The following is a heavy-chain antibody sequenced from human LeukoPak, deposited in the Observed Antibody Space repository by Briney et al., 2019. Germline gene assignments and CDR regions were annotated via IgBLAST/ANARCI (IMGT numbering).Heavy chain of an antibody. V-gene: IGHV3-23*01. CDR1: GFTFSSYA. Sequence: GGSLRLSCAASGFTFSSYAMSWVRQAPGKGLEWVSAISGSGGSTYYADPVKGRFTISRDNSKNTLYLQMNSLRAEDTAVYYCAKALWWELRGLDYWGQGTLVTVSS. CDR2: ISGSGGST. CDR3: AKALWWELRGLDY. D-gene: IGHD1-26*01. J-gene: IGHJ4*02.